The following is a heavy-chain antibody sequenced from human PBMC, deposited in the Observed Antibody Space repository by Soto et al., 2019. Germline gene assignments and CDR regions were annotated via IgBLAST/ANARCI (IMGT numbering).Heavy chain of an antibody. V-gene: IGHV1-8*01. J-gene: IGHJ6*03. CDR2: MNPNSGNT. CDR3: AIGSSSFYYYYYMDV. CDR1: GYTFTSYD. D-gene: IGHD6-6*01. Sequence: VASVKVSCKASGYTFTSYDINWVRQATGQGLEWMGWMNPNSGNTGYAQKFQGRVTMTRNTSISTAYMELSSLRSEDTAVYYCAIGSSSFYYYYYMDVWGKGTTVTVSS.